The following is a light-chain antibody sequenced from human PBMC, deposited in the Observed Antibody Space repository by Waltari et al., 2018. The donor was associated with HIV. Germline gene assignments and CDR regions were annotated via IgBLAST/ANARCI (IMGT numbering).Light chain of an antibody. CDR1: TGVFTRCPW. CDR2: DTT. CDR3: SLSFGGAAV. J-gene: IGLJ2*01. Sequence: QSVVTQEPSLTVSPGGTFTLTCGSRTGVFTRCPWPYWFQQNPGQAPRPLIYDTTNKHSWTPARFSGSLLGGKAVLTLSGAQPEDEADYYCSLSFGGAAVFGGGTHVTVL. V-gene: IGLV7-46*01.